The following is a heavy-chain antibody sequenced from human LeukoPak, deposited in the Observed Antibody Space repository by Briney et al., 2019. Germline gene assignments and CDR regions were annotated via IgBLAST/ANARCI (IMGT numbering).Heavy chain of an antibody. J-gene: IGHJ4*02. V-gene: IGHV3-15*01. CDR2: IKSKTDGGTT. CDR1: GFTFSNAW. CDR3: TTGYDILTGYYSPPFDY. Sequence: GGSLRLSCAASGFTFSNAWMSWVRQAPGKGLEWVGRIKSKTDGGTTDYAAPVKGRFTISRDDSKNTLYLQMNSLKTEDTAVYYYTTGYDILTGYYSPPFDYWGQGTLVTDSS. D-gene: IGHD3-9*01.